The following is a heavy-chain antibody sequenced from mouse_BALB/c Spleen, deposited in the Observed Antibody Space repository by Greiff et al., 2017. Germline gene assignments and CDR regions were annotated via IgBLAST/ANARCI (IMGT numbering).Heavy chain of an antibody. Sequence: VQLKQSGAELVKPGASVKLSCTASGFNIKDTYMHWVKQRPEQGLEWIGRIDPANGNTKYDPKFQGKATITADTSSNTAYLQLSSLTSEDTAVYYCARSGGPYWYFDVWGAGTTVTVSS. CDR3: ARSGGPYWYFDV. J-gene: IGHJ1*01. CDR2: IDPANGNT. V-gene: IGHV14-3*02. D-gene: IGHD3-1*01. CDR1: GFNIKDTY.